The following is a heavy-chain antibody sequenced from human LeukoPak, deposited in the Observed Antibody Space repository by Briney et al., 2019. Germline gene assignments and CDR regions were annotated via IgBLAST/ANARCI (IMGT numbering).Heavy chain of an antibody. Sequence: SVKVSCKASGYTFTSYGISWVRQAPGQGLEWMGGIIPIFGIANYAQKFQGRVTITADESTSTAYMELSSLRSEDTAVYYCARGVTGIYYYYMDTWGKGTTVTVSS. CDR1: GYTFTSYG. V-gene: IGHV1-69*13. CDR2: IIPIFGIA. J-gene: IGHJ6*03. D-gene: IGHD3-10*01. CDR3: ARGVTGIYYYYMDT.